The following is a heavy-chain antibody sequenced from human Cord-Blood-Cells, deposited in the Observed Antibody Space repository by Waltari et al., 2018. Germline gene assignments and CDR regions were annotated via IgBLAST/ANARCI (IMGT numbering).Heavy chain of an antibody. CDR2: ISYDGSNK. V-gene: IGHV3-30*18. CDR1: GFTFSSYG. J-gene: IGHJ4*02. Sequence: QVQLVESGGGVVQPGRSLRLSCAASGFTFSSYGMHWVRQAPGKGLEWVAVISYDGSNKYYADSVKGRFTISRDNSKNTLYLQMNSLRAEDTAVYYCAKTPHYWGQGTLVTVSS. CDR3: AKTPHY.